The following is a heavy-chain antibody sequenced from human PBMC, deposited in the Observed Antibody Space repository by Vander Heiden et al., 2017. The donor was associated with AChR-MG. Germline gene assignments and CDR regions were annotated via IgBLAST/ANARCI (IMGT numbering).Heavy chain of an antibody. CDR1: GGTFSSYA. CDR2: IIPIFGTA. CDR3: ARTTAVYNWFDP. Sequence: QVQLVQSGAEVKKPGSSVTVSCKAPGGTFSSYASSWGRQAPGQGLEWMGGIIPIFGTANYAQKFQGRVTITADKSTSTAYMELSSLRSEDTAVYYCARTTAVYNWFDPWGQGTLVTVSS. D-gene: IGHD2-21*02. J-gene: IGHJ5*02. V-gene: IGHV1-69*06.